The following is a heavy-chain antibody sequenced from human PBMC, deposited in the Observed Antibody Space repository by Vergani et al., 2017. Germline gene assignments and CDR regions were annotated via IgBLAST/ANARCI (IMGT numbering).Heavy chain of an antibody. J-gene: IGHJ6*03. Sequence: EVQLVESGGGLVKPGGSLRLSCAASGFTFSNAWMNWVRQAPGKGLEWVGRIKSKTDGGTTDYAAPVKGRFTISRDDSKNTLYLQMNSLKTEDTAVYYCVRTYYDFWSGYYFYMDVWGKGTTVTVSS. CDR3: VRTYYDFWSGYYFYMDV. CDR1: GFTFSNAW. CDR2: IKSKTDGGTT. V-gene: IGHV3-15*07. D-gene: IGHD3-3*01.